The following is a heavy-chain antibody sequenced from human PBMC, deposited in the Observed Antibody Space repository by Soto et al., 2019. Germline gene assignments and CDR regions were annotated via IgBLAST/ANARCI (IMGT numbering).Heavy chain of an antibody. CDR3: STAPISL. Sequence: GGSLRLSCVVSGFTFSNVWMSWVRQAPGKGLEWVGRIKSKTDGGTTNYAAPVKGRFTISRGDSKNTLYLQMNSLKTEDTAVYSCSTAPISLWGQGTLVTVSS. V-gene: IGHV3-15*01. J-gene: IGHJ4*02. CDR2: IKSKTDGGTT. CDR1: GFTFSNVW.